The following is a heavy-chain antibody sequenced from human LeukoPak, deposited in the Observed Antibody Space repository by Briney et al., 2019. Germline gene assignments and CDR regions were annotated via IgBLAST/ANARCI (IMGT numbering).Heavy chain of an antibody. V-gene: IGHV3-33*01. J-gene: IGHJ3*02. Sequence: GGPLRLSCVASGFTFSDYGMHWVRQAPGKGLEWVAVIWHDGSNKYYADSVKGRFTISRDNSEHTLYLQMNSLRVEDTALFYCARAGGSRYGYAFDIWGQGTLVTVSS. D-gene: IGHD5-12*01. CDR3: ARAGGSRYGYAFDI. CDR1: GFTFSDYG. CDR2: IWHDGSNK.